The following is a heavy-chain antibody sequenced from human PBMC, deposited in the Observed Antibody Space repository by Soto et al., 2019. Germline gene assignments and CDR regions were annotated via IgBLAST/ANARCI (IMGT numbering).Heavy chain of an antibody. CDR3: VHRDSTGTTSYFDS. D-gene: IGHD1-1*01. V-gene: IGHV2-5*02. CDR1: GFSFTTTRMG. J-gene: IGHJ4*02. Sequence: QITLKAAGPTLVKPTETLTLTFTFSGFSFTTTRMGVGWTRQPPGKALEWIAIIYWDGESRYNPLLRRRLTLTEDSSNNPVVLTMTNLDPKDTATYYCVHRDSTGTTSYFDSWGPGIPVNVA. CDR2: IYWDGES.